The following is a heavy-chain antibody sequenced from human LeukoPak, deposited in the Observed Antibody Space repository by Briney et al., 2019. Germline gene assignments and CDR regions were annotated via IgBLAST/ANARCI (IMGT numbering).Heavy chain of an antibody. J-gene: IGHJ4*02. D-gene: IGHD6-19*01. CDR1: GFTFSSYW. V-gene: IGHV3-23*01. CDR2: ISTSGGNT. Sequence: GGSLRLSCAASGFTFSSYWMHWVRQSPGKGLEWVSLISTSGGNTYYADSVKGRFTISRDTPKNTLYLQMNSLRVEDTALYYCAKDHVAVGKRSYYFDYWGQGTLVTVSS. CDR3: AKDHVAVGKRSYYFDY.